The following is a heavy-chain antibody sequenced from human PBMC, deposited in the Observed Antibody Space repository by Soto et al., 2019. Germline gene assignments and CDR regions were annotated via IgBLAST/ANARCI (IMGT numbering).Heavy chain of an antibody. CDR3: ARVVYDSSGYHYFDY. J-gene: IGHJ4*02. V-gene: IGHV3-30-3*01. Sequence: QVQLVESGGGVVKPGRSLRLSCAASGFTFSSYDMHWVRQAPGKGLEWVSVISYDGSNKYYADSVKGRFTISRDNSKNTLYLQMNSLRAEDTAVYYCARVVYDSSGYHYFDYWGQGTLVTVSS. CDR1: GFTFSSYD. D-gene: IGHD3-22*01. CDR2: ISYDGSNK.